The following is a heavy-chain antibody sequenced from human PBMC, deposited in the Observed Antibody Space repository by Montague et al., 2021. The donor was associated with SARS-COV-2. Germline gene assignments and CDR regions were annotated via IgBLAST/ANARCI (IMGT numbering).Heavy chain of an antibody. Sequence: SETLSLTCTVSGGSISSYYRRWIRHHPGKGLEWIGYINNSGSTNYNPSLKSRVTISVDTSKNQFSLKLSSVTAADTAVYYCARGFDYWGQGTLVTVSS. CDR2: INNSGST. CDR1: GGSISSYY. V-gene: IGHV4-59*13. J-gene: IGHJ4*02. CDR3: ARGFDY.